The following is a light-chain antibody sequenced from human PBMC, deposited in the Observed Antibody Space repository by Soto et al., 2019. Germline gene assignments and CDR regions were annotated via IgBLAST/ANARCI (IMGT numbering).Light chain of an antibody. J-gene: IGKJ5*01. Sequence: EIVLTQSPVTLSLSPGERATLSCRASQSVSSYLAWYQQKPGQAPRLLIYDASNRATGIPARFSGSGSGTDFTLTIGSLEPEDFAVYYCQQRSNWPITFGQGTRLEI. CDR3: QQRSNWPIT. V-gene: IGKV3-11*01. CDR2: DAS. CDR1: QSVSSY.